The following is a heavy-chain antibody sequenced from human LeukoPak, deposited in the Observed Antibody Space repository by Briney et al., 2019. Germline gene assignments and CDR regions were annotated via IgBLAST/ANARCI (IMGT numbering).Heavy chain of an antibody. D-gene: IGHD6-13*01. CDR1: GGSFSGYY. V-gene: IGHV4-34*01. CDR3: ARRGSLSSSWYRYFDY. CDR2: INHSGST. J-gene: IGHJ4*02. Sequence: SETLSLTCAVYGGSFSGYYWSWIRQPPGKGLEWTGEINHSGSTNYNPSLKSRVTISVDTSKNQFSLKLSSVTAADTAVYYCARRGSLSSSWYRYFDYWGQGTLVTVSS.